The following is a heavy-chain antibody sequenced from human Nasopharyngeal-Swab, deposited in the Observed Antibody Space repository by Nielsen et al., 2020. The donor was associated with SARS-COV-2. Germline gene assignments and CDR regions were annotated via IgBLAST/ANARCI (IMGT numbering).Heavy chain of an antibody. D-gene: IGHD3-10*01. CDR2: INPNSGGT. Sequence: WVRQAPGQGLEWMGWINPNSGGTNYAQKFQGRVTMTRDTSISTAYMELSRLRSDDTAVYYCARERRYGSGSYYYYYGMDVWGQGTTVTVSS. V-gene: IGHV1-2*02. CDR3: ARERRYGSGSYYYYYGMDV. J-gene: IGHJ6*02.